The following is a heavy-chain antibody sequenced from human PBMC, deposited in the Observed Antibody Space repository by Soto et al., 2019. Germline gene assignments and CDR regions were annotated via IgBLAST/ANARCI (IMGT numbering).Heavy chain of an antibody. J-gene: IGHJ5*02. CDR1: SGSISSSNW. CDR2: IYHSGST. D-gene: IGHD2-15*01. Sequence: QVQLQESGPGLVKPSGTLSLTCAVSSGSISSSNWWSWVRQPPGKGLEWIGEIYHSGSTNYNPSLKSRVAISVDKSKNQFSLKLSSVTAADTAVYYCASSTIIFSGGSCYNWFDPWGQGTLVTVSS. CDR3: ASSTIIFSGGSCYNWFDP. V-gene: IGHV4-4*02.